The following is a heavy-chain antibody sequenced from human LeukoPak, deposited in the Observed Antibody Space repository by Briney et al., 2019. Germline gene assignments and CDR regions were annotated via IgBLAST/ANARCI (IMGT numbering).Heavy chain of an antibody. CDR3: ARHIGDYESSGYNWFDP. J-gene: IGHJ5*02. Sequence: GESLKISCKGSGYSFTSYWIGWVRQMPGKGLEWMGIIYPGDSDTRYSPSFQGQVTISADKSISTAYLQWSSLKASDTAMYYCARHIGDYESSGYNWFDPWGQGTLVTVSS. V-gene: IGHV5-51*01. CDR2: IYPGDSDT. CDR1: GYSFTSYW. D-gene: IGHD3-22*01.